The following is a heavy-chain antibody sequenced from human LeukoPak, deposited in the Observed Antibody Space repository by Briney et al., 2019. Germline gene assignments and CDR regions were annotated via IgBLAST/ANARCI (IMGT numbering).Heavy chain of an antibody. CDR3: ARGLGYYYYYYMDV. V-gene: IGHV4-34*01. Sequence: SETLSLTCAVYGGSFSGYYWSWIRQPPGKGLEWIGEINHSGSTNYNPPLKSRVTISVDTSKNQFSLKLSSVTAADTAVYYCARGLGYYYYYYMDVWGRGTTVTVSS. CDR2: INHSGST. CDR1: GGSFSGYY. J-gene: IGHJ6*03.